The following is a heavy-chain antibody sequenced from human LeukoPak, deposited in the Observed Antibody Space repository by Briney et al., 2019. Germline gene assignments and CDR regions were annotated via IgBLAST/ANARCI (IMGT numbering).Heavy chain of an antibody. Sequence: PGGSLRLSCAASGLTFSSYSMNWVRQAPGKGLEWVSSISSSSSYIYYADSVKGRFTISRDNAKNSLYLQMNSLRAEDTAVYYCAGGGTAYYYFDYWGQGTLVTVSS. CDR1: GLTFSSYS. J-gene: IGHJ4*02. D-gene: IGHD2-21*01. V-gene: IGHV3-21*01. CDR2: ISSSSSYI. CDR3: AGGGTAYYYFDY.